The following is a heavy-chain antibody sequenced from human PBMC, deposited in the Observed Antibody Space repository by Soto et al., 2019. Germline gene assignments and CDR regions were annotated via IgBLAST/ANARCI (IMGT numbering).Heavy chain of an antibody. V-gene: IGHV1-46*01. J-gene: IGHJ4*02. CDR1: GYTFTTHH. CDR3: ARAGENYGSGTFSPPLRYYFNS. CDR2: INPSGGRT. Sequence: ASVKVSCKASGYTFTTHHMHWVRQAPGQGLEWMGIINPSGGRTTYALKFQGRVSLTSDTSTNTVYMELSSLRSEDTAVYYCARAGENYGSGTFSPPLRYYFNSWGQGTLVTVSS. D-gene: IGHD3-10*01.